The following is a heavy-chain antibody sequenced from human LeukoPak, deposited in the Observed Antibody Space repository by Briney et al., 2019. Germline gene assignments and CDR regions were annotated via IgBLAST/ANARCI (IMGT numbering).Heavy chain of an antibody. V-gene: IGHV4-59*01. J-gene: IGHJ5*02. Sequence: SETLSLTCTVSGGSISSYYWSWIRQPPGKGLEWLGYIYYSGSTNYNPSLKSRVTISVDTSKNQFSLNLSSVTAADTAVYYCARDFGYSSGWANWFDPWGQGTLGTVSS. CDR1: GGSISSYY. CDR3: ARDFGYSSGWANWFDP. D-gene: IGHD6-19*01. CDR2: IYYSGST.